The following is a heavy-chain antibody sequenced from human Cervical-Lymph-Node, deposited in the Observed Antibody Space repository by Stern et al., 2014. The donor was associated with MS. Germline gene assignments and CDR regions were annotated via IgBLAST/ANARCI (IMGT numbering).Heavy chain of an antibody. Sequence: SGPTLVKPTETLTLTCTFSGFSLTTSGVGVGWIRQPPEKALEWLAVIYWDGDDRYSPALKNRLTIIKDTSKNQVVLTMTNMDPVDTATYYCAAIRFSGTFIDYWGQGTLVTVSS. V-gene: IGHV2-5*02. D-gene: IGHD1-26*01. J-gene: IGHJ4*02. CDR2: IYWDGDD. CDR1: GFSLTTSGVG. CDR3: AAIRFSGTFIDY.